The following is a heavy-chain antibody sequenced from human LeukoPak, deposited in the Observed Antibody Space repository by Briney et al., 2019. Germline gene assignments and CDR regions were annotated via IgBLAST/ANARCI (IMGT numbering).Heavy chain of an antibody. V-gene: IGHV3-74*01. D-gene: IGHD3-16*01. J-gene: IGHJ4*02. CDR2: IKSDGSST. Sequence: GGSLRFSCAASGFIFSDYWMHWVRQGPGKGLVWVSRIKSDGSSTSYAESVKGRFTISRDNAKNTVYVHMNSLRDEDTAVYYCARGGRYAYFLDYWGQGTLVTVSS. CDR1: GFIFSDYW. CDR3: ARGGRYAYFLDY.